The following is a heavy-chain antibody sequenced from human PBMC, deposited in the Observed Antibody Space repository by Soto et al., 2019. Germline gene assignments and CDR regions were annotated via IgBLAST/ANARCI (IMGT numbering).Heavy chain of an antibody. J-gene: IGHJ6*02. CDR3: ARDDATYWGGACYGYFYYGMDV. D-gene: IGHD2-21*02. CDR2: IIPMFPTA. V-gene: IGHV1-69*13. Sequence: GSSVKVSFKSSGGTFSNHASSWVRQAPGQGLEWVGGIIPMFPTADYAQRFQGRVTITADDSTTTVYMELSGLRSEDTAMYYCARDDATYWGGACYGYFYYGMDVWGQGTMVTVSS. CDR1: GGTFSNHA.